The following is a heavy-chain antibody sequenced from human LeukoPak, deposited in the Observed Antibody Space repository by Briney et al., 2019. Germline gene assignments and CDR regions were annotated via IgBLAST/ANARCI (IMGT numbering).Heavy chain of an antibody. J-gene: IGHJ6*03. CDR1: GFTFSSCT. CDR2: MSSDGSNK. D-gene: IGHD3-3*01. CDR3: AKDLRRAISGVVIPVYYYYMDV. V-gene: IGHV3-30*04. Sequence: GGSLRLSCAASGFTFSSCTMHWVRQAPGKGLEWMAIMSSDGSNKYYGDSVKGRFTVSRDTSKNTVYLQMNSLRAEDTAVYYCAKDLRRAISGVVIPVYYYYMDVWGKGTTVTVSS.